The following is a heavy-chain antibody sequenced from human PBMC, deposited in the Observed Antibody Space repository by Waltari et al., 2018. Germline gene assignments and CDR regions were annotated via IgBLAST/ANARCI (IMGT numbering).Heavy chain of an antibody. CDR1: GGSISSDNW. CDR3: TENGYYSLDG. J-gene: IGHJ6*02. V-gene: IGHV4-4*02. CDR2: IYHDGSA. Sequence: QVQLQESGPGLVRPSGTLSLTCAVSGGSISSDNWWSWVRQPPGKGLEWIGEIYHDGSARYNPSLSGRVTISVDKSENQFSLELSSVTAADTAVYYCTENGYYSLDGWGQGTTVTVSS.